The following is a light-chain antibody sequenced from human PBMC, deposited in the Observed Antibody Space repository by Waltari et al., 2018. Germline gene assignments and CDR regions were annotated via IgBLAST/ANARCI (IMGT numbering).Light chain of an antibody. CDR3: QQSYSTPRT. J-gene: IGKJ2*01. Sequence: DIQMTQSPSSLSTSVGDRVTITFRASQSISSYLNWYQQKPGKAPKLLIYAASTLQSGVPSRLSGSGSGTDFTLTISSLQREDFVTYYCQQSYSTPRTFGQGTRLEIK. CDR1: QSISSY. CDR2: AAS. V-gene: IGKV1-39*01.